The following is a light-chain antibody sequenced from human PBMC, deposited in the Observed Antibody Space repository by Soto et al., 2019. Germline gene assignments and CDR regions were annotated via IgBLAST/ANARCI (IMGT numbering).Light chain of an antibody. CDR1: QTISSW. CDR2: VAS. J-gene: IGKJ1*01. CDR3: QESYSTS. V-gene: IGKV1-39*01. Sequence: DIQMTQSPSTLSGSVGDRVTIPCRASQTISSWLAWYQQKPGKAPKLLIYVASNLQSGVPSRCRGSGAGTDFTLTISSLQPEDIATYYCQESYSTSFGQGTKVDIK.